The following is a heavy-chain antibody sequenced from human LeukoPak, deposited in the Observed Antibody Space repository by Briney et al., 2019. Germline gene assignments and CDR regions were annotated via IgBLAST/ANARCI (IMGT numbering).Heavy chain of an antibody. Sequence: PSETLSLTCTVSGGSISSSSYYWGWIRQPPGKGLEWIGSIYYSGSTYYNPSLKSRVTMSVDTSKNQFSLKLSSVTAADTAVYFCARDSRIDYGDPWDYWGQGTLVTVSS. CDR2: IYYSGST. D-gene: IGHD4-17*01. CDR3: ARDSRIDYGDPWDY. CDR1: GGSISSSSYY. V-gene: IGHV4-39*07. J-gene: IGHJ4*02.